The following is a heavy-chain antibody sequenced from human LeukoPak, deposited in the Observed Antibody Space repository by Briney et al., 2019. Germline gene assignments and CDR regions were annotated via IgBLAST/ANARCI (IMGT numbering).Heavy chain of an antibody. CDR3: ATVVMGATTGYY. CDR1: GYTLTELS. D-gene: IGHD1-26*01. V-gene: IGHV1-24*01. CDR2: FDPEDGET. J-gene: IGHJ4*02. Sequence: ASVKVSCKVFGYTLTELSMHWVRQAPGKGLEWMGGFDPEDGETIYAQKFQGRVTMTEDTSTDTAYMELSSLRSEDTAVYYCATVVMGATTGYYWGQGTLVTVSS.